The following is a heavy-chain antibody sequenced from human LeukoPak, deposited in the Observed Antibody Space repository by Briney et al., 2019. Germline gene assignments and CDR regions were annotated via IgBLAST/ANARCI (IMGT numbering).Heavy chain of an antibody. J-gene: IGHJ4*02. V-gene: IGHV4-59*08. Sequence: PSETLSLTCTASGGSISSYYWSWIRQPPGKGLEWIGYIYYSGSTNYNPSLKSRVTISVDTSKNQFSLKLSSVTAADTAVYYCASLSYCSSTSCDVGYFDYWGQGTLVTVSS. CDR1: GGSISSYY. CDR2: IYYSGST. CDR3: ASLSYCSSTSCDVGYFDY. D-gene: IGHD2-2*01.